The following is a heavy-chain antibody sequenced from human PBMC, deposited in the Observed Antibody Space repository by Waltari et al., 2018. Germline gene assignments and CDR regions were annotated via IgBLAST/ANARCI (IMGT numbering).Heavy chain of an antibody. V-gene: IGHV4-4*02. CDR1: GDSVSTYYC. CDR3: ARDRGRGLYLDS. J-gene: IGHJ4*02. D-gene: IGHD1-26*01. Sequence: HLPQSGPGLVQPSGSLSPSCAVCGDSVSTYYCWSWVRQSPGQGLEWIGQIHVSGKTNYNPSLESRVTVSMDTSNNQFSLKLTSPTAADTAVYYCARDRGRGLYLDSWGQGTLVTVSP. CDR2: IHVSGKT.